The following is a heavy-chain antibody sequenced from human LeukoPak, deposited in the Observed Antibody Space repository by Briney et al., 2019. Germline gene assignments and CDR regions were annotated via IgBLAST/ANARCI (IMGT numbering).Heavy chain of an antibody. V-gene: IGHV3-7*01. CDR2: IKQDGSEK. CDR1: GFSFSTYW. J-gene: IGHJ4*02. D-gene: IGHD3-10*01. Sequence: GGSLRLSCAASGFSFSTYWMTWVRQAPGKGLEWVANIKQDGSEKYYVDSVKGRFTISRDNAKNSLYLQINSLRVEDSAVYYCARERYYYASRGPDYWGQGTLVTVSS. CDR3: ARERYYYASRGPDY.